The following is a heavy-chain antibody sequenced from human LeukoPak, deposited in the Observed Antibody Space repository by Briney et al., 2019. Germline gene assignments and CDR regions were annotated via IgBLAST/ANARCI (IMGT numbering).Heavy chain of an antibody. V-gene: IGHV3-23*01. D-gene: IGHD3-3*01. CDR3: AKDRGHYDFWSASYSDV. CDR2: NSGHGGST. Sequence: GGSLRLSCVSGFTLSSFAMTWVRQAPGKGLEGVSANSGHGGSTYYADSVEGRFTISRDNSENTLYLEMNSLRAEDPAIYHCAKDRGHYDFWSASYSDVWGKGTTVTVSS. CDR1: GFTLSSFA. J-gene: IGHJ6*04.